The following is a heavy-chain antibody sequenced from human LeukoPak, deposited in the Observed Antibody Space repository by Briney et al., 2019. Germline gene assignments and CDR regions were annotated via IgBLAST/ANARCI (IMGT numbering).Heavy chain of an antibody. CDR1: GFTFGDYY. Sequence: GGSLRLSCAASGFTFGDYYMSWIRQAPGKGLEWVSYISSSGSTIYYADSVKGRFTISRDNAKNSLYLQMNSLRAEDTAVYYCARVGGVDTAMVTRYYYYGMDVWGQGTTVTVSS. J-gene: IGHJ6*02. V-gene: IGHV3-11*01. D-gene: IGHD5-18*01. CDR2: ISSSGSTI. CDR3: ARVGGVDTAMVTRYYYYGMDV.